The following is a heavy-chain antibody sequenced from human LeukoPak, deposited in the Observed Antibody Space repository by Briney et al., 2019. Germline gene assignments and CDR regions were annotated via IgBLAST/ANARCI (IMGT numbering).Heavy chain of an antibody. D-gene: IGHD3-9*01. CDR3: ARAHFDWLQNYYFDY. CDR2: IYSGGST. CDR1: GFTVSSNY. J-gene: IGHJ4*02. V-gene: IGHV3-53*01. Sequence: GGSLRLSCAASGFTVSSNYMSWVRQAPGKGLEWVSVIYSGGSTYYADSVEGRFTISRDNSKNTLYLQMNSLRAEDTAVYYCARAHFDWLQNYYFDYWGQGTLVTVSS.